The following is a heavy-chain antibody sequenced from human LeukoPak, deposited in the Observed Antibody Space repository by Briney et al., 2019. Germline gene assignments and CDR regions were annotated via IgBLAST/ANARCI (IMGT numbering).Heavy chain of an antibody. Sequence: SETLSLTCTVSGGSISSYYWSWIRQHPGKGLEWIGYIYYSGSTYYNPSLKSRVTISVDTSKNQFSLKLSSVTAADTAVYYCAREFLVRGVTAYNWFDPWGQGTLVTVSS. CDR3: AREFLVRGVTAYNWFDP. CDR2: IYYSGST. J-gene: IGHJ5*02. V-gene: IGHV4-59*06. D-gene: IGHD3-10*01. CDR1: GGSISSYY.